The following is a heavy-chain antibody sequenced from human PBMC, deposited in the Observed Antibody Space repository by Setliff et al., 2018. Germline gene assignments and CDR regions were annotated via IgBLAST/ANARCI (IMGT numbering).Heavy chain of an antibody. CDR2: IITNTGKT. J-gene: IGHJ3*01. V-gene: IGHV1-18*01. Sequence: ASVKVSCTASGYTFTNYGFTWVRQAPGQGLEWMGMIITNTGKTSYPKKFQGRVTMTTDTYTGTGYMELRSLTSDDTAVYFCARFGGSCSSSSCYASDLWGQGTMVTVSS. CDR3: ARFGGSCSSSSCYASDL. D-gene: IGHD2-2*01. CDR1: GYTFTNYG.